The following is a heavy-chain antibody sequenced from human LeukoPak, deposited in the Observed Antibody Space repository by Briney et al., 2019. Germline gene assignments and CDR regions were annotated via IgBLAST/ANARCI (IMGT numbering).Heavy chain of an antibody. CDR2: IIPIFGTA. Sequence: ASVKVSCKASGGTFSSYAISWVRQAPGQGLEWMGRIIPIFGTANYAQKFQGRVTITTDESTSTAYMELSSLRSEDTAVYYCAPALIIMVRGVITSDAFDISGQGTMVTVSS. CDR3: APALIIMVRGVITSDAFDI. V-gene: IGHV1-69*05. D-gene: IGHD3-10*01. J-gene: IGHJ3*02. CDR1: GGTFSSYA.